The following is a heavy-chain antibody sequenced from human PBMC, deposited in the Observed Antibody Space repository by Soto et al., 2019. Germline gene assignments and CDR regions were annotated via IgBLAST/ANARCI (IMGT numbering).Heavy chain of an antibody. CDR2: IYYSGSI. D-gene: IGHD5-18*01. CDR1: GVSISSYS. Sequence: SETLSLTCTVSGVSISSYSWSWIRQPPGKGLEWIGYIYYSGSINYNPSRKSRYTISVDTSKNLFSLKLSSVTAADTSVYYCARGSGYSYGNYAFDIWGQGTMVTVSS. J-gene: IGHJ3*02. V-gene: IGHV4-59*01. CDR3: ARGSGYSYGNYAFDI.